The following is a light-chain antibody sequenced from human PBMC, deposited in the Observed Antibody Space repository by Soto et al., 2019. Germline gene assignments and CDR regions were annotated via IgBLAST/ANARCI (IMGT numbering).Light chain of an antibody. V-gene: IGKV1-5*01. Sequence: MQMTQYPSTLSASVGDTVTITCRASQTISVSLAWYQQKPGKAPNLLIYDASTLQGGVPSRFSGSGSGAEFTLTVTSLQPEDFATYFCQQYDTYSTFGHGTNVDIK. CDR1: QTISVS. CDR3: QQYDTYST. CDR2: DAS. J-gene: IGKJ1*01.